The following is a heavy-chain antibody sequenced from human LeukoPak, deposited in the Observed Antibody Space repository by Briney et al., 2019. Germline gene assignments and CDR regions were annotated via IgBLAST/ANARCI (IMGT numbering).Heavy chain of an antibody. V-gene: IGHV3-30*02. D-gene: IGHD1-14*01. J-gene: IGHJ5*02. CDR3: AKDINYNPTWFDP. CDR2: IRYDENNK. CDR1: GFTFSSYG. Sequence: PGGSLRLSCAASGFTFSSYGMHWVRQAPGKGLEWVAFIRYDENNKYYADSVKGRFTISRDNSKNTLYLQMNSLRTEDTAVYYCAKDINYNPTWFDPWGQGTLVTVSS.